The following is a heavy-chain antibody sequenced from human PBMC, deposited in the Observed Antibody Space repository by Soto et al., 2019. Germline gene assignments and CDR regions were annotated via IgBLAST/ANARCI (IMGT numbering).Heavy chain of an antibody. CDR1: GFTYTNYA. J-gene: IGHJ4*02. Sequence: EVRLLESGGGLVQPGGSLRLSCAASGFTYTNYAMTWVRQTPGKGLEWVSTISTSGGNRYYADSVKGRFTISRDNSENTGYLQMNRLRVDGTALYYCAKGRAARGIDYWGPGTLVTVSS. CDR3: AKGRAARGIDY. CDR2: ISTSGGNR. V-gene: IGHV3-23*01. D-gene: IGHD6-6*01.